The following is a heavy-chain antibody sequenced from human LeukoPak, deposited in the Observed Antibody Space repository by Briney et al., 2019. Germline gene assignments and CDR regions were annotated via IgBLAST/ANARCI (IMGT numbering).Heavy chain of an antibody. CDR3: TRAGYSSGFDS. CDR2: ISSGGNT. J-gene: IGHJ5*01. V-gene: IGHV3-53*01. CDR1: GLAVSSIY. Sequence: GGSLRLSCAASGLAVSSIYMTWVRQAPGKGLEWVSVISSGGNTNYADSVKGRFTISRDNSKNTVFLQMNSLIAEDTAVYFCTRAGYSSGFDSWGQGTLVTVSS. D-gene: IGHD6-19*01.